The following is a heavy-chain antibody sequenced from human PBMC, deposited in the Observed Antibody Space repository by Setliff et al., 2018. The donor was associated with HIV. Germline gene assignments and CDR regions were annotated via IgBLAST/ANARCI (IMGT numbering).Heavy chain of an antibody. V-gene: IGHV4-39*07. Sequence: SETLSLTCTVSGGSISSGVFYWGWIRQPPGKGLEWIGSVYHRGNTYYNPSLKSRLTISIDTSKNQFSLELNSVTAADTAVYYCAKDRSGSYRTFDYWGPGILVTVSS. CDR3: AKDRSGSYRTFDY. D-gene: IGHD1-26*01. CDR1: GGSISSGVFY. CDR2: VYHRGNT. J-gene: IGHJ4*02.